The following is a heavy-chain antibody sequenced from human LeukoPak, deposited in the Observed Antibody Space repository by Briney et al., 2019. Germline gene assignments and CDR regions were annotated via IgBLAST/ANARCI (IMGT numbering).Heavy chain of an antibody. J-gene: IGHJ6*03. V-gene: IGHV7-4-1*02. Sequence: ASVKVSCKASGYTFTSYAMNWVRQAPGQGLEWMGWINTNTGNPTYAQGFTGRFVFSLDTSVSTAYLQISSLKAEDTAVYYCARESSRFNYYYMDVWGKGTTVTVSS. CDR1: GYTFTSYA. CDR2: INTNTGNP. CDR3: ARESSRFNYYYMDV. D-gene: IGHD6-13*01.